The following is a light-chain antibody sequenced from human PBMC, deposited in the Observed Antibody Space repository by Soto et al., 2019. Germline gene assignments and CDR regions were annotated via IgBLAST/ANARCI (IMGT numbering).Light chain of an antibody. Sequence: DIQMTQSPSTLSASVGDRVTITCRASQSISSWLAWYQQKPGKAPKLLIYKASSLESGVQSRFSGSGSGTEFTLTISSLQPDDFATYYCQQHNSSPTFGQGTKVEIK. CDR1: QSISSW. CDR2: KAS. V-gene: IGKV1-5*03. CDR3: QQHNSSPT. J-gene: IGKJ1*01.